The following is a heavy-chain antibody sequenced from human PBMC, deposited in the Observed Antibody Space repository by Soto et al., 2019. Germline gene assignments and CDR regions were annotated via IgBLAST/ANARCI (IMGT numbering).Heavy chain of an antibody. J-gene: IGHJ5*02. CDR2: MYSGGNS. Sequence: GGSLRLSCAASGFIVSSNYMSWVRQAPGKGLEWVSTMYSGGNSYYVDSVKGRFTISRDISKNALYLQMNSLRAEDKAMYYCKRGDLCGQGPLVTVSS. CDR3: KRGDL. V-gene: IGHV3-53*01. CDR1: GFIVSSNY.